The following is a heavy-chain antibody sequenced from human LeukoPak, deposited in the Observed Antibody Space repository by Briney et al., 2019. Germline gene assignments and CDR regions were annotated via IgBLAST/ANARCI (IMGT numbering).Heavy chain of an antibody. CDR2: IYYSGTT. Sequence: SETLSLTCTVSGGSVSSSNFYWGWIRQPPGKGLDWIGSIYYSGTTYYNPSLKSRVTISVDTSKNQFSLKLSSVTAADTAVYYCARHLYGSDVFEIWGQGTMVTVSS. J-gene: IGHJ3*02. D-gene: IGHD4-17*01. CDR1: GGSVSSSNFY. V-gene: IGHV4-39*01. CDR3: ARHLYGSDVFEI.